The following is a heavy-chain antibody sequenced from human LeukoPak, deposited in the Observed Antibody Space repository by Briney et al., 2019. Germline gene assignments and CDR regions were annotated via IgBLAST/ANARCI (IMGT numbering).Heavy chain of an antibody. Sequence: GGSLRLSCAASGFTFSSYEMNWVRQAPGKGLEWVSYISSSGSTIYYADSVKGRFTISRDNAKNSLYLQMNSLRAEDTAVYYCARAGTYYYDSSGLLGAFDIWGQGTMVTVSS. CDR1: GFTFSSYE. V-gene: IGHV3-48*03. D-gene: IGHD3-22*01. CDR2: ISSSGSTI. CDR3: ARAGTYYYDSSGLLGAFDI. J-gene: IGHJ3*02.